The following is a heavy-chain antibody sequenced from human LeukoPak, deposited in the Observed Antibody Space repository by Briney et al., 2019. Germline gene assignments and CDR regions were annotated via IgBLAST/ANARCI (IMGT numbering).Heavy chain of an antibody. J-gene: IGHJ4*02. CDR3: ARAGSYIDSSGYYTYYFDY. Sequence: KPSETLSLTCTVSGGSIRSGDYSWSWIRQPPGKGLEWIGYIYYSGSTNYNPSLKSRVTISVDTSKNQFSLKLSSVTAADTAVYYCARAGSYIDSSGYYTYYFDYWGQGTLVTVSS. CDR1: GGSIRSGDYS. D-gene: IGHD3-22*01. V-gene: IGHV4-61*08. CDR2: IYYSGST.